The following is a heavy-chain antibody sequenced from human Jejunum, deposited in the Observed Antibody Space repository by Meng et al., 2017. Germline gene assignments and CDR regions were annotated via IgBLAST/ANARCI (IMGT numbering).Heavy chain of an antibody. D-gene: IGHD6-19*01. CDR2: IFRTGTS. Sequence: QVQRRESGPGRVNPSGTLALTCAVSGDSISSDNWWSWVRQPPGKGPEWIGDIFRTGTSNYSPSLRSRVAIYMDKSKNQFSLSLNSVTAADTAVYYCARKGGTYSTGHFPHFDYWGQGTLVTVSS. V-gene: IGHV4-4*02. CDR1: GDSISSDNW. CDR3: ARKGGTYSTGHFPHFDY. J-gene: IGHJ4*02.